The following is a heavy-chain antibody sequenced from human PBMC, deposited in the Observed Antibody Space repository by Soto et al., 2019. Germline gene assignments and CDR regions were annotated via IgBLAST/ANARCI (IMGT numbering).Heavy chain of an antibody. D-gene: IGHD4-17*01. CDR1: GGSMSNNY. CDR3: ARSLTVTRFGQ. V-gene: IGHV4-59*01. CDR2: VFYTGST. Sequence: QVHLQESGPGLVKPSETLSLFCDVSGGSMSNNYWSWIRQAPGRGLEWIGYVFYTGSTNYNPSLKSRVSISVDTSKKQFSLRLSSVTAADTAVYYCARSLTVTRFGQWGQGTRVTVS. J-gene: IGHJ4*02.